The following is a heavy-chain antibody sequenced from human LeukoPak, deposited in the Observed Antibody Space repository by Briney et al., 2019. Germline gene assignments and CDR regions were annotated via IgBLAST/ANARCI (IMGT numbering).Heavy chain of an antibody. CDR2: IIPIFGTA. D-gene: IGHD3-10*01. V-gene: IGHV1-69*05. CDR3: ARDALFYYGSGNYFDY. J-gene: IGHJ4*02. CDR1: GGTFSSYA. Sequence: SSVKVSCKASGGTFSSYAISWVRQAPGQGLESMVRIIPIFGTANYAQKFQGRVTITTDDSTSTAYMELSSLRSEDTAVYYCARDALFYYGSGNYFDYWGQGTLVAVSS.